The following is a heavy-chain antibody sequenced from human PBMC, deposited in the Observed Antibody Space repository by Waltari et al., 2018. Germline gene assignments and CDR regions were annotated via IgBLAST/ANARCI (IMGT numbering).Heavy chain of an antibody. V-gene: IGHV3-30*18. CDR1: GFTFSSYG. J-gene: IGHJ4*02. CDR3: AKDVGGYDFALFDY. Sequence: QVQLVESGGGVVQPGRSLRLSCAASGFTFSSYGMHWVRQAPGKGLEWVAVISYDGSNKYYADSVKGRFTISRDNSKNTLYLQMNSLRAEDTAVYYCAKDVGGYDFALFDYWGQGTLVTVSS. CDR2: ISYDGSNK. D-gene: IGHD5-12*01.